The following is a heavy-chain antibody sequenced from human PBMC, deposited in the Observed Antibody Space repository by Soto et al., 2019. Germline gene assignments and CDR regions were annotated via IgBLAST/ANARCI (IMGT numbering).Heavy chain of an antibody. CDR1: GGSISSSSYY. CDR2: IYYSGST. Sequence: PSETLSLTCTVSGGSISSSSYYWGWIRQPPGKGLEWIGSIYYSGSTYYNPSLKSQVTISVDTSKKQFSLKLSSVTAADTVVYYCASLLPLRIAAAGIFPEYFQHWGQGTLVTVSS. D-gene: IGHD6-13*01. J-gene: IGHJ1*01. V-gene: IGHV4-39*01. CDR3: ASLLPLRIAAAGIFPEYFQH.